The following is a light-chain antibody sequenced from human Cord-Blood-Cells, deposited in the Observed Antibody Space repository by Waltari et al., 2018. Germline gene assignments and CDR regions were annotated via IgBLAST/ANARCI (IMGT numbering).Light chain of an antibody. Sequence: DLQMTQSPASPPSPVGDRVTITCRASQSISSYLNCYQQKPGKAPKLLIYAAPSLQSAVPSSISSGGWSTDVTITISSLQAEDVAAYYCQQSCSTPITFGQGTRVEIK. CDR2: AAP. CDR1: QSISSY. CDR3: QQSCSTPIT. V-gene: IGKV1-39*01. J-gene: IGKJ5*01.